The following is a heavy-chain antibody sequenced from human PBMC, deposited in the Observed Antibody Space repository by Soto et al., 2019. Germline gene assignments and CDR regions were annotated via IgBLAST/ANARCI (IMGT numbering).Heavy chain of an antibody. CDR2: IYYSGST. D-gene: IGHD2-15*01. Sequence: PSETLSLTCTVAGGSISSYYWSWIRQPPGKGLEWIGYIYYSGSTNYNPSLKSRVTISVDTSKNQFSLKLSSVTAADTAVYYCARDRSYCSGGSCSHRGFDYWGQGTLVTV. V-gene: IGHV4-59*01. CDR3: ARDRSYCSGGSCSHRGFDY. CDR1: GGSISSYY. J-gene: IGHJ4*02.